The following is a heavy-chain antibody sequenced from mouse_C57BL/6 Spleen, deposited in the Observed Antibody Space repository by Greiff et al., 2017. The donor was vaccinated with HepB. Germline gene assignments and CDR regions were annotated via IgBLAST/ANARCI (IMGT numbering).Heavy chain of an antibody. CDR2: IHPNSGST. V-gene: IGHV1-64*01. CDR3: ARNYYGSSYGYAMGY. CDR1: GYTFTSYW. D-gene: IGHD1-1*01. Sequence: VQLQQSGAELVKPGASVKLSCKASGYTFTSYWMHWVKQRPGQGLEWIGMIHPNSGSTNYNEKFKSKATLTVDKSSSTAYMKLSSLTSEDSAVYYCARNYYGSSYGYAMGYWGQGTSVTVSS. J-gene: IGHJ4*01.